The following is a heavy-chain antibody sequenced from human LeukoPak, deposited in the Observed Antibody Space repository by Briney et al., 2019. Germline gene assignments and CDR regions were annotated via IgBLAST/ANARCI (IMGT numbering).Heavy chain of an antibody. J-gene: IGHJ3*02. Sequence: GGSLRLSWAASGFTFSTYFMNWVRQAPGRGLEWVSSISTTSTYIYCADSVKGRFTISRDNAKNSLYLQMNGLRAEDTAVYYCARDESPRYYDNSDYYPDAFDIWGQGTMVTVSS. CDR1: GFTFSTYF. CDR2: ISTTSTYI. CDR3: ARDESPRYYDNSDYYPDAFDI. D-gene: IGHD3-22*01. V-gene: IGHV3-21*01.